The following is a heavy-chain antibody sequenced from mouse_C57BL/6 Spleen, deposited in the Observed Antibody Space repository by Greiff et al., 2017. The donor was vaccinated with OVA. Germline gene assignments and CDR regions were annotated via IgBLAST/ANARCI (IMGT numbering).Heavy chain of an antibody. CDR2: INSDGGST. D-gene: IGHD2-1*01. J-gene: IGHJ4*01. CDR3: ARHGNGKGNAMDY. V-gene: IGHV5-2*01. CDR1: EYEFPSHD. Sequence: EVKLMESGGGLVQPGESLKLSCESNEYEFPSHDMSWVRKTPEKRLELVAAINSDGGSTYYPDTMERRFIISRDKTKKTLYLQMSSLRSEDAALYYCARHGNGKGNAMDYWGQGTSVTVSS.